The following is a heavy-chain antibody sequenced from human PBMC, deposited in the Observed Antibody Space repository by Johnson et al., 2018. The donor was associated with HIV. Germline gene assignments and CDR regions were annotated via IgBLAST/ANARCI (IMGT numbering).Heavy chain of an antibody. Sequence: VQLLESGGGLVQPGGSLRLSCAASGFTFSSYDMHWVRQATGKGLEWVSTIGTAGDTYYPGSVKGRFTVSREDAKNSLYLQMNSLRAGDTALYYCASGDELGDDAFDIWGQGTMVTVSS. CDR1: GFTFSSYD. CDR3: ASGDELGDDAFDI. CDR2: IGTAGDT. V-gene: IGHV3-13*01. J-gene: IGHJ3*02. D-gene: IGHD7-27*01.